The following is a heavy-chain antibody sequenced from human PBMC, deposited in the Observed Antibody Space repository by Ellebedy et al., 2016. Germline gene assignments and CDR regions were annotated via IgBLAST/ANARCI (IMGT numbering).Heavy chain of an antibody. CDR3: ARKGYTSSSSGFFDH. CDR1: GGSFRDYY. D-gene: IGHD6-6*01. J-gene: IGHJ4*02. CDR2: MFETGRS. Sequence: SETLSLTCTVSGGSFRDYYWNWIRQPPGKGLEWIGDMFETGRSRYNPSLKSRVRMSIDTSRNHFSLELTSLTAADTAIYYCARKGYTSSSSGFFDHWGQGALVTVSS. V-gene: IGHV4-59*01.